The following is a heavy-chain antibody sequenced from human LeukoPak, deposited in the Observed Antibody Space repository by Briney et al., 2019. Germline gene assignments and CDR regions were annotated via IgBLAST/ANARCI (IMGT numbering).Heavy chain of an antibody. Sequence: ASVKVSCKASGYTFTTLGISWVRQAPGQGLEWMGWISTYNGNTNYAQKFQGRVTMTTDTSTSTAYMDLRSLRSDDTAVYYCARAPTMETPYCTNGVCSEGYYQHWGQGTLVTVSS. J-gene: IGHJ1*01. CDR2: ISTYNGNT. CDR1: GYTFTTLG. D-gene: IGHD2-8*01. CDR3: ARAPTMETPYCTNGVCSEGYYQH. V-gene: IGHV1-18*01.